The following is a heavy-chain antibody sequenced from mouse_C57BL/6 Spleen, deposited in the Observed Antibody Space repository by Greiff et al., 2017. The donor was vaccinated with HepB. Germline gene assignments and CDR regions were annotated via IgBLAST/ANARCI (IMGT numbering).Heavy chain of an antibody. V-gene: IGHV1-15*01. D-gene: IGHD1-1*01. CDR1: GYTFTDYE. CDR2: IDPETGGT. Sequence: QVQLQQSGAELVRPGASVTLSCKASGYTFTDYEMHWVKRTPVHGLEWIGAIDPETGGTAYNQKFKGKAILTADKSSSPAYMELRSLTSEDSAVYYCTRPYYYGSPGFAYWGQGTLVTVSA. J-gene: IGHJ3*01. CDR3: TRPYYYGSPGFAY.